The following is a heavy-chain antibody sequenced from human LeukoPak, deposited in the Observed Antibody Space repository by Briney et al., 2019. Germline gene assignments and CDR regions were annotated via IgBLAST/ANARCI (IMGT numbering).Heavy chain of an antibody. D-gene: IGHD6-13*01. CDR1: GFTVSSNY. J-gene: IGHJ4*02. CDR3: AREGASSSFGY. CDR2: LYSGGNT. Sequence: GGSLRLSCVVSGFTVSSNYMSWVRQAPGKGLEWVSVLYSGGNTYHADSVKGRFTISRDNSKNTLYLQMNSLRAEDTAVYYCAREGASSSFGYWGQGTLATVSS. V-gene: IGHV3-53*01.